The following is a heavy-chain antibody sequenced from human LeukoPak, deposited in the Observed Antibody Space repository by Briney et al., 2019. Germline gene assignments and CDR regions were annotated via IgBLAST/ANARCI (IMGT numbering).Heavy chain of an antibody. V-gene: IGHV4-4*02. Sequence: GSLRLSCVASGFTFGKYWMSWVRQPPGKGLEWIGEIYHSGSTNYNPSLKSRVTISVDKSKNQFSLKLSSVTAADTAVYYCARSLSSRDLYYYYGMDVWGQGTTVTVSS. CDR2: IYHSGST. CDR3: ARSLSSRDLYYYYGMDV. CDR1: GFTFGKYW. D-gene: IGHD6-13*01. J-gene: IGHJ6*02.